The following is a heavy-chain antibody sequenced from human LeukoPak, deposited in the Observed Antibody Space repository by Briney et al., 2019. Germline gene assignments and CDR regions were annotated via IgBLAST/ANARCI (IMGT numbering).Heavy chain of an antibody. J-gene: IGHJ4*02. CDR2: IYSGGAT. CDR1: GFTVSSNY. D-gene: IGHD1-26*01. V-gene: IGHV3-53*01. CDR3: ASWPSGDGGY. Sequence: GGSLRLSCAASGFTVSSNYMNWVRQAPGKGLEWVSVIYSGGATYYADSVKGRFTISRDNSKNTLYLQMNSLRAEDTAVYYCASWPSGDGGYWGQGTLVTVSS.